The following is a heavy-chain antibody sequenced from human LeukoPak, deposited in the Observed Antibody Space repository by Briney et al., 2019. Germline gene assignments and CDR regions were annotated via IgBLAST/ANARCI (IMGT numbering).Heavy chain of an antibody. CDR2: INHSGST. Sequence: SETLSLTCAVYGGSFSGYYWSWIRQPPGKGLEWIGEINHSGSTNYNPSLKSRVTISVDTSKNQFSLKLSSVTAADTAVYYCARGNRYHYYGSGSWFDYWGQGTLVTVSS. J-gene: IGHJ4*02. CDR3: ARGNRYHYYGSGSWFDY. D-gene: IGHD3-10*01. CDR1: GGSFSGYY. V-gene: IGHV4-34*01.